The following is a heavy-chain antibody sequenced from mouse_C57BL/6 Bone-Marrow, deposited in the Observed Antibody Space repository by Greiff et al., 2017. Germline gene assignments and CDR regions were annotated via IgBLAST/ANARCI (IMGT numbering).Heavy chain of an antibody. J-gene: IGHJ3*01. CDR1: GFSLSTSGMG. D-gene: IGHD2-4*01. CDR3: ARGPYDYDLAWFAY. CDR2: IHWDDDK. Sequence: QVQLKESGPGILQSSQTLSLTCSFSGFSLSTSGMGVSWIRQPSGKGLEWLAHIHWDDDKRYNPSLKSRLTISKDTSRNQVFLKITSVDTADTATYYCARGPYDYDLAWFAYWGQGTLVTVSA. V-gene: IGHV8-12*01.